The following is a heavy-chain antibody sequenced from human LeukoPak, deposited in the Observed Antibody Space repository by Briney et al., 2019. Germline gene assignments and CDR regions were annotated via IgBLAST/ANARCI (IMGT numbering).Heavy chain of an antibody. CDR1: GGSISSGDYY. V-gene: IGHV4-30-4*01. CDR2: MYYSGST. Sequence: PSQTLSLTCTVSGGSISSGDYYWSWIRQPPGKGLEWIAYMYYSGSTYYNPSLKSRVTMSADTSKNQLSLKLSSVTAADTAVYYCARPYYYDSRIDPWGRGSWSPSPQ. CDR3: ARPYYYDSRIDP. D-gene: IGHD3-22*01. J-gene: IGHJ5*02.